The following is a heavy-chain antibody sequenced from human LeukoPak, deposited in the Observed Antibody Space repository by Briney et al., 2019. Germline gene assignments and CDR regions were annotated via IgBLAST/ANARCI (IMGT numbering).Heavy chain of an antibody. D-gene: IGHD6-6*01. V-gene: IGHV3-49*04. CDR2: IRSDRYGGTS. J-gene: IGHJ6*03. CDR3: TRISSSPAALYYYYMDV. CDR1: GFTFGDNP. Sequence: GGSLRLSCTASGFTFGDNPLNWVRQAPGKGLEWVGLIRSDRYGGTSEYVASVNGRFSISRDDSRNILYLEMNSLRNEDTAVYFCTRISSSPAALYYYYMDVWGKGIPVIVSS.